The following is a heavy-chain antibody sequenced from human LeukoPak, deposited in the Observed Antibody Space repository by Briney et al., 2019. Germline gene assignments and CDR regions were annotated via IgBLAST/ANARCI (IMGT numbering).Heavy chain of an antibody. CDR1: GGSFSDYY. Sequence: SETLSLTCAVNGGSFSDYYWSWIRQPPGKGLEWIGEINHSGSTNYNSSLKSRVTMSVDTSKNQFSLKLSSVTAADTAVYYCAREGYSSSWYYFDYWGQGTLVTVSS. D-gene: IGHD6-13*01. CDR2: INHSGST. J-gene: IGHJ4*02. V-gene: IGHV4-34*01. CDR3: AREGYSSSWYYFDY.